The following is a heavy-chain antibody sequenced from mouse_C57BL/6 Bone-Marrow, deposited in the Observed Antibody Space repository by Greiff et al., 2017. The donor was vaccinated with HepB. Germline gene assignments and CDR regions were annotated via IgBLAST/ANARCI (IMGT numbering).Heavy chain of an antibody. J-gene: IGHJ3*01. V-gene: IGHV1-64*01. D-gene: IGHD2-4*01. Sequence: QVQLQQPGAELVKPGASVKLSCKASGYTFTSYWMHWVKQRPGQGLEWIGMIHPNSGSTNYNEKFKSKATLTVDKSSSTAYMQLSSLTSEDSAVYYCARSDYDYDPFAYWGQGTLVTVSA. CDR1: GYTFTSYW. CDR3: ARSDYDYDPFAY. CDR2: IHPNSGST.